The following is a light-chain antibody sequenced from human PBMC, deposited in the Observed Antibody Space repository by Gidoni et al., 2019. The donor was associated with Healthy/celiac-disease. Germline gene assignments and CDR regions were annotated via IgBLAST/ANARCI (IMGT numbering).Light chain of an antibody. CDR1: QGISNY. CDR2: AAS. CDR3: QKYNSAPREFT. J-gene: IGKJ3*01. V-gene: IGKV1-27*01. Sequence: DIQMTKSPSSLSASVGDRVTITCRASQGISNYLAWYQQKPGKVPKLLIYAASTLQSGVPSRFSGSGSGTDFTLTISSLQPEDVATYYCQKYNSAPREFTFGPGTKVDIK.